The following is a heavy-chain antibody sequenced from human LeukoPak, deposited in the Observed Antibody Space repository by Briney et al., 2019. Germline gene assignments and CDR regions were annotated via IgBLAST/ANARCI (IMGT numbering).Heavy chain of an antibody. CDR3: ARTTEGGYTYGYFYYYYMDV. Sequence: SQTLSLTCAISGDSVSSNSAAWNWTRQSPSRGLEWLGRTYYRSKWYHDYAVSVKSRITINPDTSKNQFSLQLNSVTPEDTAVYYCARTTEGGYTYGYFYYYYMDVWGKGTTVTISS. D-gene: IGHD5-18*01. CDR2: TYYRSKWYH. CDR1: GDSVSSNSAA. V-gene: IGHV6-1*01. J-gene: IGHJ6*03.